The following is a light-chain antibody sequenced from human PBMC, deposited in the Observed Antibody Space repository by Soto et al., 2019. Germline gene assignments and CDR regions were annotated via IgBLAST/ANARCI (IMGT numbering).Light chain of an antibody. CDR1: SSDLAIYNY. J-gene: IGLJ1*01. V-gene: IGLV2-14*01. Sequence: QSVLPQPASESCSPGQSFTISCTGTSSDLAIYNYVSWYQQQPGKAPKLMIYQVTNRHSGVSNRFSGSRSGNTASLTISGLQAEEEADYYCSSYTDSTTYVFGTGTKVTVL. CDR3: SSYTDSTTYV. CDR2: QVT.